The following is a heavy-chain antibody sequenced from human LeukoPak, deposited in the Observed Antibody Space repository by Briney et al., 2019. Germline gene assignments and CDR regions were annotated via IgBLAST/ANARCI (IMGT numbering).Heavy chain of an antibody. J-gene: IGHJ4*02. D-gene: IGHD3-16*01. CDR3: ARESERGMGY. Sequence: GGCLRLSCAVSGFTFSNYEMNWVRQAPGKGLEWVSYISSSGSTIYYADSVKGRFTISRDNAKNSLYLQMNSLRTEDTALYYCARESERGMGYWGQGSLVTVSS. V-gene: IGHV3-48*03. CDR2: ISSSGSTI. CDR1: GFTFSNYE.